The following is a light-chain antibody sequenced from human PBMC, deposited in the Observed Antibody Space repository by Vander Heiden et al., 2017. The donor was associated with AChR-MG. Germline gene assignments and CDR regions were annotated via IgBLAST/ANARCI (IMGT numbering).Light chain of an antibody. Sequence: EIVLTQSPGTLSLSPGERATLSCRASQSDSYNSLVWYQQKPGQAPRLLIYGASSRATGIPDRFSGTGSGTEFTLTVTRMEPEDFAVYYCQRYGGAQGYIYRQGAKL. J-gene: IGKJ2*01. CDR1: QSDSYNS. CDR2: GAS. V-gene: IGKV3-20*01. CDR3: QRYGGAQGYI.